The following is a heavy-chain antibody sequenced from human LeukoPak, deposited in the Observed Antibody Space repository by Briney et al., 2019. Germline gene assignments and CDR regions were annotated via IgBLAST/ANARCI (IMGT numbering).Heavy chain of an antibody. CDR3: TRARSNRWVGMDV. D-gene: IGHD6-13*01. CDR1: GGSISSYY. CDR2: VYYSGST. J-gene: IGHJ6*02. V-gene: IGHV4-39*07. Sequence: PSETLSLTCTVSGGSISSYYWAWIRRPPGKGLEWIGSVYYSGSTYYNPSLKSRVTISVDTSKNQFSLKLSSVTAADTAVYYCTRARSNRWVGMDVWGQGTTVTVSS.